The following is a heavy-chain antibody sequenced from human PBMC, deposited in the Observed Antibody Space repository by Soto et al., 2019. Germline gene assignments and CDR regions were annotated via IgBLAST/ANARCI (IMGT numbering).Heavy chain of an antibody. Sequence: QVQLVQSGAEVKKPGASVKVSCKASGYTFTSHGISWVRQAPGQGLEWMGWVSGYNGNTNYAQKFQGRVTMTTDTTTTTAYIELRSLTSDDTAVYYWARDLGAKVYYWGQGTLVTVSS. CDR3: ARDLGAKVYY. CDR2: VSGYNGNT. V-gene: IGHV1-18*01. CDR1: GYTFTSHG. J-gene: IGHJ4*02. D-gene: IGHD3-16*01.